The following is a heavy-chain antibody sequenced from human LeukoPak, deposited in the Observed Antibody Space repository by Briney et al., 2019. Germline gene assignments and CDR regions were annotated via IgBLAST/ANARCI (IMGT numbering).Heavy chain of an antibody. J-gene: IGHJ6*03. V-gene: IGHV3-7*01. CDR2: IKQDGSEK. Sequence: PGGSLRLSCAASGFTFSSYWMSWVRQAPGKGLEWVANIKQDGSEKYYVDSVKGRFTISRDNAKNSLYLQMNSLRAEDTAVYYCARNPAFLRQKPPRGHYMDVWGKGTTVTISS. CDR1: GFTFSSYW. CDR3: ARNPAFLRQKPPRGHYMDV. D-gene: IGHD2/OR15-2a*01.